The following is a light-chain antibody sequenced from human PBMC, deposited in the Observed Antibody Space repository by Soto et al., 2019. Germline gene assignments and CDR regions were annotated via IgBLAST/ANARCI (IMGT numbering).Light chain of an antibody. V-gene: IGKV3-15*01. J-gene: IGKJ2*01. Sequence: EIVRTQSPASLSVSPGEGATLSCRASQTVASNLAWYQQKPGQAPRLLIHGASTRATGVPARFSGSGSGTDFTLTISSLQSEDFGVYYCQQYHNWPPQYTFGQGTTLQIK. CDR2: GAS. CDR3: QQYHNWPPQYT. CDR1: QTVASN.